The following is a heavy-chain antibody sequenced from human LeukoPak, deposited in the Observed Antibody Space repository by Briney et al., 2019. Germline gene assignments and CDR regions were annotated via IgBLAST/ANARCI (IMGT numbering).Heavy chain of an antibody. Sequence: GASVKVSCKASGYTFTSFYMHWVRQAPGQGLEWMGIINPSGGSTNYAQKFQGRVTMTRDTSTSTVYMELSSLKSEDTAVYFCARARIMITFGGVIVFGDYWGQGTLVTVSS. J-gene: IGHJ4*02. V-gene: IGHV1-46*01. CDR1: GYTFTSFY. CDR2: INPSGGST. D-gene: IGHD3-16*02. CDR3: ARARIMITFGGVIVFGDY.